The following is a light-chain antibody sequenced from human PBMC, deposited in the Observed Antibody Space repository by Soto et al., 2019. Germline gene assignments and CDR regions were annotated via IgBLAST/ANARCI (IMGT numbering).Light chain of an antibody. V-gene: IGLV2-11*01. CDR3: SSYAGSYGYV. CDR2: DVS. CDR1: GSDVGHYNY. Sequence: QSALTQPRSVSGSPRQSVTISCTGTGSDVGHYNYVSWYQQNPGKAPKLMIHDVSKRPSGVPDRCSGSKSGYTASLTISGLQAEDEADYYCSSYAGSYGYVFGTGTKLTVL. J-gene: IGLJ1*01.